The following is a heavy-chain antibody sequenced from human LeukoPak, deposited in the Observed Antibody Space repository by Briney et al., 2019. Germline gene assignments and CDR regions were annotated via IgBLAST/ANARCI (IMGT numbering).Heavy chain of an antibody. V-gene: IGHV1-18*04. J-gene: IGHJ3*02. D-gene: IGHD5-18*01. CDR2: ISAYNGNT. Sequence: GASVKVSCKASGYTFISYHITWVRQAPGQGLEWMGWISAYNGNTNYAQKLQGRVTMTTDTSTNTAYMELRSLTSDDTAVYYCARGVLGWTQHDAFDIWGQGTMVTVSS. CDR3: ARGVLGWTQHDAFDI. CDR1: GYTFISYH.